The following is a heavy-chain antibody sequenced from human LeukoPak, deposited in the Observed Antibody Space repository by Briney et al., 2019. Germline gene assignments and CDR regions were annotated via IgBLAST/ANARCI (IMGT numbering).Heavy chain of an antibody. V-gene: IGHV1-18*01. CDR1: GYTFTSYG. CDR3: ARSRSVAGTLNYYYGMDV. Sequence: ASVKVSCKASGYTFTSYGISWVRQAPGQGLEWMGWISAYNGNTNYAQKLQGRVTMTTDTSTSTAYMELRSLRSDDTAVYYCARSRSVAGTLNYYYGMDVWGQGTTVTVSS. J-gene: IGHJ6*02. D-gene: IGHD6-19*01. CDR2: ISAYNGNT.